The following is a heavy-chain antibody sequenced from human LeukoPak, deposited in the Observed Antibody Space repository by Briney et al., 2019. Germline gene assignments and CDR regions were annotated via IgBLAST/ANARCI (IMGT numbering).Heavy chain of an antibody. CDR3: AREGYQPYYYMDV. V-gene: IGHV3-21*01. CDR1: GFTFSSYA. Sequence: GGSLRLSCAASGFTFSSYAMNWVRQAPGKGLEWVSSISSSSGYIFYADSVKGRFTISRDNAKKIVYLQMDSLRVDETAVYYCAREGYQPYYYMDVWGKGTTVTVSS. J-gene: IGHJ6*03. D-gene: IGHD2-2*01. CDR2: ISSSSGYI.